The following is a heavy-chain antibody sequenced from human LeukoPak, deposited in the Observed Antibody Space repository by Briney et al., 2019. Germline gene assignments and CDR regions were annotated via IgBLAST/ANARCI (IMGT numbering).Heavy chain of an antibody. D-gene: IGHD6-6*01. Sequence: GGSLRLSCAASGFTFSDYYMSWIRQAPGKGLEWVSYISSSGSTIYYADSVKGRFTISRDNAKNSLYLQMNSLRAEDTAVYYCARDLVAARSWFDPWGQGTLVTVSS. CDR1: GFTFSDYY. CDR2: ISSSGSTI. J-gene: IGHJ5*02. CDR3: ARDLVAARSWFDP. V-gene: IGHV3-11*01.